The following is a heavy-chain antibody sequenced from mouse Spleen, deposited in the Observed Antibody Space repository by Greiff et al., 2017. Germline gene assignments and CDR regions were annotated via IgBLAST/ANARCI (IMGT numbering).Heavy chain of an antibody. J-gene: IGHJ3*01. CDR1: GYSFTSYW. D-gene: IGHD2-1*01. CDR2: IDPSDSET. Sequence: VKLVESGPQLVRPGASVKISCKASGYSFTSYWMHWVKQRPGQGLEWIGMIDPSDSETRLNQKFKDKATLTVDKSSSTAYMQLSSPTSEDSAVYYCARGEYGNYAWFAYWGQGTLVTVSA. CDR3: ARGEYGNYAWFAY. V-gene: IGHV1S126*01.